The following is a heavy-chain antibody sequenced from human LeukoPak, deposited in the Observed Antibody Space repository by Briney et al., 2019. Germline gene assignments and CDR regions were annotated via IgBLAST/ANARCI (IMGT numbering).Heavy chain of an antibody. CDR2: ISTFTGNT. D-gene: IGHD7-27*01. Sequence: SVKVSCKASGYTFYSHGVTWVRQAPGQGLEWMGWISTFTGNTNYAQKFQDRVTMTTDTSTSTAYMELRSLRSDDTAMYYCARGVWGDAFDIWGQGTTVTVSS. V-gene: IGHV1-18*01. CDR1: GYTFYSHG. CDR3: ARGVWGDAFDI. J-gene: IGHJ3*02.